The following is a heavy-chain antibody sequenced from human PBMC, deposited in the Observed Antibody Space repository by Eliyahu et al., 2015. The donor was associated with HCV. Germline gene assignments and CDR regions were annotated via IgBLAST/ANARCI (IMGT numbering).Heavy chain of an antibody. Sequence: EVQLVESGGGLVQPGRSXXLSCAASGFTXXDYAMHWVXQAPGKGLEWVSGISWNSGSIGYADSVKGRFTISRDNAKNSLYLQMNSLRAEDTALYYCAKAQSDYGDYFFDYWGQGTLVTVSS. V-gene: IGHV3-9*01. CDR3: AKAQSDYGDYFFDY. D-gene: IGHD4-17*01. J-gene: IGHJ4*02. CDR2: ISWNSGSI. CDR1: GFTXXDYA.